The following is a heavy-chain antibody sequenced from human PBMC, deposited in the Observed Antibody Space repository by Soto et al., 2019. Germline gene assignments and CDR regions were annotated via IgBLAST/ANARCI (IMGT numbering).Heavy chain of an antibody. D-gene: IGHD3-9*01. CDR1: GGSISSYY. J-gene: IGHJ6*03. CDR2: IYYSGST. V-gene: IGHV4-59*08. Sequence: QVQLQESGPGLVKPSETLSLTCTVSGGSISSYYWSWIRQPPGKGLEWIGYIYYSGSTNYNPSLKSRVTISVDTYKNRFSLKLSSVTAADTAVYYCARKWAYYDILPGYPNHYYYYLDVWGKGTTVTVSS. CDR3: ARKWAYYDILPGYPNHYYYYLDV.